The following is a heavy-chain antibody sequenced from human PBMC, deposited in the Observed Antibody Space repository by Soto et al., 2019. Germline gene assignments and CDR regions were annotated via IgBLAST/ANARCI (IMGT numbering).Heavy chain of an antibody. CDR3: AREGFYYDSSAYPSAQYYYYGMDV. J-gene: IGHJ6*02. Sequence: GGSLRLSCAASGFTFSSYAMHWVRQAPGKGLEWVAVISYDGSNKYYADSVKGRFTISRDNSKNTLYLQINSLRAEDTAVYYCAREGFYYDSSAYPSAQYYYYGMDVWGQGTTVTVSS. CDR2: ISYDGSNK. V-gene: IGHV3-30-3*01. D-gene: IGHD3-22*01. CDR1: GFTFSSYA.